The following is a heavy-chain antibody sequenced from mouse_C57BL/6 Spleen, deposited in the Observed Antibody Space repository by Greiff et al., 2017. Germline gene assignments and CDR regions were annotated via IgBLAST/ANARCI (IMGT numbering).Heavy chain of an antibody. J-gene: IGHJ4*01. CDR1: GYTFTDYW. D-gene: IGHD2-1*01. V-gene: IGHV1-5*01. CDR2: IYPGNSDT. Sequence: VQLQQSGTVLARPGASVKMSCKTSGYTFTDYWMHWVKQRPGQGLEWIGAIYPGNSDTRYNEKFKGKAKLTAVKSASTAYMEVRSLTYEDSGVYYCTRANYPSYAMDYWGQGTSVTVSS. CDR3: TRANYPSYAMDY.